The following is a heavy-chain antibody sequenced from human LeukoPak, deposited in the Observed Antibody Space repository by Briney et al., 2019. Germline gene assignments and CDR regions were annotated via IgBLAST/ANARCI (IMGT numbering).Heavy chain of an antibody. Sequence: GGSLRLSCAASGFTLSSYAMHWVRQAPGKGLEWVAVTWYDGRNNYYAASVKGRFTISRDDSKTTVYLLMNSLRAEDTAVYYCAREVAPLYFHYGMDVWGEGTTVTVSS. CDR3: AREVAPLYFHYGMDV. D-gene: IGHD2-21*01. J-gene: IGHJ6*01. CDR2: TWYDGRNN. CDR1: GFTLSSYA. V-gene: IGHV3-33*08.